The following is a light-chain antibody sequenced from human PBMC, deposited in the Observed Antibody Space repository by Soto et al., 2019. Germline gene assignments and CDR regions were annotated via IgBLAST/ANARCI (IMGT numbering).Light chain of an antibody. CDR1: STDVGRYNY. J-gene: IGLJ1*01. CDR3: TSYTSDSTYV. CDR2: DVS. Sequence: QSALSQPASVSGSPGQSITIYCTGTSTDVGRYNYVSWYQQHPGKAPKLMVYDVSNRPSWVSSRFSGSKSGITAYLTISGLQAEDEANYYCTSYTSDSTYVFGTGTKVTVL. V-gene: IGLV2-14*01.